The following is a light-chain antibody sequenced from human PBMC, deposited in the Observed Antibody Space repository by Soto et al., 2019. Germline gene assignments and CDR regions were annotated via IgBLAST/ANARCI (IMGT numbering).Light chain of an antibody. Sequence: DIHVTQSPSSVSASVGDRVTITCRASQAITSWLAWYQQKPGRAPKLLIYSASSLQSGAPSRFTGSGSGTDFTLPITSLQPDDAAVYYCQQTRSFPLTFGGGTKVDIK. J-gene: IGKJ4*01. CDR1: QAITSW. CDR3: QQTRSFPLT. V-gene: IGKV1-12*01. CDR2: SAS.